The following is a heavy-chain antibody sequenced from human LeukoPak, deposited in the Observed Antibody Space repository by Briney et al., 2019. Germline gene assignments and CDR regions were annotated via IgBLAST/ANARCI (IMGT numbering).Heavy chain of an antibody. CDR3: ARIIPAGLYYYYYYMDV. D-gene: IGHD3-3*01. CDR1: GGSISSYY. Sequence: PSETLSLTCTVSGGSISSYYWSWIRQPPGKGLEWIGYIYYSGSTNYNPSLKSRVTISVDTSKNQFSLKLSSVTAADTAVYYCARIIPAGLYYYYYYMDVWGKGTTVTVSS. J-gene: IGHJ6*03. CDR2: IYYSGST. V-gene: IGHV4-59*12.